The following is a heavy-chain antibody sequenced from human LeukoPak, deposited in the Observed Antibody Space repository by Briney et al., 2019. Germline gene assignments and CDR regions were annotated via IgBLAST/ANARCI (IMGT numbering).Heavy chain of an antibody. CDR1: GDSFSSYY. Sequence: TSETLSLTCTVSGDSFSSYYWTWIRQPPGNGLEWIGYIYYNGHNNYNPSLTSRVTISVDTSKNQFSLKLNSVTAADTAVYYCARLGFCTGGRCLADFWGQGTLVTVS. J-gene: IGHJ4*02. D-gene: IGHD2-15*01. CDR2: IYYNGHN. CDR3: ARLGFCTGGRCLADF. V-gene: IGHV4-59*08.